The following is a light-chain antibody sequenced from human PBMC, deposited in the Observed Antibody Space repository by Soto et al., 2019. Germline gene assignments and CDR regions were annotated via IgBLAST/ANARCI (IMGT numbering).Light chain of an antibody. V-gene: IGKV1-33*01. CDR2: DAS. Sequence: DIQMTKSPSSLSASVGDRVTITCQASQDISNYLNWYQQKPGKSPKLLIYDASNLETGVPSRFSGSGSGTDFTFTISSLQPEDIAAYYCQQYDNLPITFGEGTRREIK. J-gene: IGKJ5*01. CDR3: QQYDNLPIT. CDR1: QDISNY.